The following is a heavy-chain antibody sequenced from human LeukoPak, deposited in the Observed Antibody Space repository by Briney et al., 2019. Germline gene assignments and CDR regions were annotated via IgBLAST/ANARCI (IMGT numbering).Heavy chain of an antibody. D-gene: IGHD5-18*01. CDR1: GGTFSSYA. CDR3: ARSPLDTAMVPHFDY. Sequence: SVKVSCKASGGTFSSYAISWVRQAPGQGLEWMGGIIPIFGTANYAQKFQGRVTITTDESTSTAYMELSSLRSEDTAVYYCARSPLDTAMVPHFDYWGQGTLVTVSS. J-gene: IGHJ4*02. V-gene: IGHV1-69*05. CDR2: IIPIFGTA.